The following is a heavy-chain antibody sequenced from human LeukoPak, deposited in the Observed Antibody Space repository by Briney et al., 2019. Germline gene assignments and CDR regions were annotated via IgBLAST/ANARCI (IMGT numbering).Heavy chain of an antibody. Sequence: ASVKVSCKGSGYTFSGYYMHWVRQAPGQGLEWMGWINPNSGGTNYAQKFQGRVTMTRDTSISTAYMELGRLRSDDTAVYYCARNYCTNGVCSRDYYYYYMDVWGKGTTVTVSS. CDR1: GYTFSGYY. D-gene: IGHD2-8*01. CDR2: INPNSGGT. CDR3: ARNYCTNGVCSRDYYYYYMDV. V-gene: IGHV1-2*02. J-gene: IGHJ6*03.